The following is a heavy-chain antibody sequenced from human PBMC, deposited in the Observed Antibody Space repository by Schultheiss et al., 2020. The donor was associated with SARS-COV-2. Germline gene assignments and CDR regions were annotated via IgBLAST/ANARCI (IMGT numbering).Heavy chain of an antibody. CDR1: GFTFSSYA. V-gene: IGHV3-30*04. CDR3: ARDPTGYCSSTSCPGGFDY. J-gene: IGHJ4*02. CDR2: ISYDGSNK. Sequence: GGSLRLSCAASGFTFSSYAMHWVRQAPGKGLEWVAVISYDGSNKYYADSVKGRFTISRDNSKNTLYLQMNSLRAEDTAVYYCARDPTGYCSSTSCPGGFDYWGQGTLVTVSS. D-gene: IGHD2-2*01.